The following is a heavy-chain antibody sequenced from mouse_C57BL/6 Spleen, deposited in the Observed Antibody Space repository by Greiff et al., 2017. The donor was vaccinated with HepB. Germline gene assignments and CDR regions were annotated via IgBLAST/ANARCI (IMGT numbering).Heavy chain of an antibody. V-gene: IGHV1-64*01. Sequence: QVQLQQPLAELVKPGASVKLSCKASGYTFTSYWMHWVKQRPGQGLEWIGMIHPNSGSTNYNEKFKSKATLTVDKSSSTAYMQLSSLTSEDSAVYYCARSPITTVVAVYYAMDYWGQGTSVTVSS. J-gene: IGHJ4*01. CDR2: IHPNSGST. D-gene: IGHD1-1*01. CDR1: GYTFTSYW. CDR3: ARSPITTVVAVYYAMDY.